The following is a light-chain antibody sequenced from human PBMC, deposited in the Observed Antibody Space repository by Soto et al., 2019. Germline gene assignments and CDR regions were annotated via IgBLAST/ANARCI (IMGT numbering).Light chain of an antibody. CDR2: AAS. J-gene: IGKJ3*01. CDR1: QSISSY. Sequence: DIQMTQSPSSLSASVGDRVTITCRASQSISSYLNWYQQKPGKAPKLLIYAASSLQSGVPSRFSGGGSGTDFTLTSSSLQPEDFATYYCQQSYRGLTFGPGTKVDIK. CDR3: QQSYRGLT. V-gene: IGKV1-39*01.